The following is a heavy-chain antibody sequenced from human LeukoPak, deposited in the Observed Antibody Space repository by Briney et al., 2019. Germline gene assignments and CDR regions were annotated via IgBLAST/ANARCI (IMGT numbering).Heavy chain of an antibody. CDR1: GASIGSGTYY. CDR3: ARVPPVYNSGNYYKGTHFDY. V-gene: IGHV4-39*07. Sequence: SETLSLTCTVSGASIGSGTYYWRWIRQPPGKGLEWIGTIYYSGSTYYNPFLKSRVTISVDTFKNHISLRLSSVTAADTAVYYCARVPPVYNSGNYYKGTHFDYWGQGTLVAVSS. J-gene: IGHJ4*02. CDR2: IYYSGST. D-gene: IGHD3-10*01.